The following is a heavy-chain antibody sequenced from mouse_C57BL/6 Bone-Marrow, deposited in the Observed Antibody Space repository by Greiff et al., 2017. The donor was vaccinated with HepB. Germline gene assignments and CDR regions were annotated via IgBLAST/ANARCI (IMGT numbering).Heavy chain of an antibody. CDR1: GYTFTNYW. CDR3: ATAYYYGFAY. V-gene: IGHV1-63*01. Sequence: QVHVKQSGAELVRPGTSVKMSCKASGYTFTNYWIGWAKQRPGHGLEWIGDIYPGGGYTNYNEKFKGKATLTADKSSSTAYMQFSSLTSEDSAIYYCATAYYYGFAYWGQGTLVTVSA. D-gene: IGHD1-1*01. J-gene: IGHJ3*01. CDR2: IYPGGGYT.